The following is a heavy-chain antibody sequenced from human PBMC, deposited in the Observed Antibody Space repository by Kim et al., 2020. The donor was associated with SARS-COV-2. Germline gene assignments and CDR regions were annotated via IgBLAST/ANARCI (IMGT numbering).Heavy chain of an antibody. CDR2: ISGSGGST. CDR3: AKPVRYSSEFYPADY. D-gene: IGHD6-19*01. CDR1: GFTFSSYA. Sequence: GGSLRLSCAASGFTFSSYAMSWVRQAPGKGLEWVSAISGSGGSTYYADSVKGRFTISRDNSKNTLYLQMNSLRAEDTAVYYCAKPVRYSSEFYPADYWGQGTLVTVSS. J-gene: IGHJ4*02. V-gene: IGHV3-23*01.